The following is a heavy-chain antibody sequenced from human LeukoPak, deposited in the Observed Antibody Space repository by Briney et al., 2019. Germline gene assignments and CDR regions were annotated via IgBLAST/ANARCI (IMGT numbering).Heavy chain of an antibody. D-gene: IGHD5-18*01. V-gene: IGHV4-39*07. CDR2: VYYSGST. J-gene: IGHJ4*02. CDR1: GGSIRNSNYY. CDR3: AREVDNSYGPILNY. Sequence: PSETLSLTCNVSGGSIRNSNYYWAWIRQPPGKGLEWIGSVYYSGSTYYNPSLKSRASISVDTSKNHFSLKLNSVTAADTAVYYCAREVDNSYGPILNYWGQGTQVTVSS.